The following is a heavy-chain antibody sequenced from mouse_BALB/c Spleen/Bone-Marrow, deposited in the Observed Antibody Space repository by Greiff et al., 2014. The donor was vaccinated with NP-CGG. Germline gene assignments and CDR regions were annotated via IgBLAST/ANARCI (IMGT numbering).Heavy chain of an antibody. V-gene: IGHV5-12-1*01. D-gene: IGHD2-3*01. CDR2: ISHGGGTT. CDR1: GFAFSSYD. Sequence: EVMLVESGGGLVKPGGSLKLSCAASGFAFSSYDMSWVRQTPEKRLEWVAYISHGGGTTYYSDTVKGRFTTSRDNAKNTLYLQMSSLKSEDTAIYYCTRLGGYYPYYYAMDYWGQGTSVTVSS. J-gene: IGHJ4*01. CDR3: TRLGGYYPYYYAMDY.